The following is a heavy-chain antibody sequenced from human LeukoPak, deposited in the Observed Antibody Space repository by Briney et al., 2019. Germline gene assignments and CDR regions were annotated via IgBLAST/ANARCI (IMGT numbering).Heavy chain of an antibody. CDR1: GYAISSHY. D-gene: IGHD5-18*01. V-gene: IGHV4-59*11. CDR2: IYYTGST. J-gene: IGHJ4*02. CDR3: ARGFRGYSYGLDY. Sequence: SETLSLTCTVSGYAISSHYWSWIRQPPGKGLEWIGYIYYTGSTKYIPSLKSRVAMSVDTSMNQFSLKLSSVTSADTAVYYCARGFRGYSYGLDYWGQGTLVTVSS.